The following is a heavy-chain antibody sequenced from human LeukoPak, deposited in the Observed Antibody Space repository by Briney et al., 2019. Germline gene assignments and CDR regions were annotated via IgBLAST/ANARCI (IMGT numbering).Heavy chain of an antibody. CDR3: AKGPSEGDFYNMGV. CDR1: GFTFKSYA. V-gene: IGHV3-23*01. Sequence: PGGSLRLSCAASGFTFKSYAMNWVRQAPGKGPEWVSGITESGATTYYADSVKGRFTVSRDNSDNKVYLQMNSLRAEDTALYYCAKGPSEGDFYNMGVWGKGTTVIVSS. D-gene: IGHD2/OR15-2a*01. CDR2: ITESGATT. J-gene: IGHJ6*03.